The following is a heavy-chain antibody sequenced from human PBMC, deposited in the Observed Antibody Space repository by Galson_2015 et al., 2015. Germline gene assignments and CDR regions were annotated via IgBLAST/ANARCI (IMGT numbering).Heavy chain of an antibody. CDR2: INHSGST. V-gene: IGHV4-34*01. Sequence: ETLSLTCAVYGGSFSGYYWSWIRQPPGKGLEWIGEINHSGSTNYNPSLKSRFTISVDTSKNQFSLKLSSVTAADTAVYYCARGRRYGDFFDYWGQGTLVTVSS. J-gene: IGHJ4*02. CDR3: ARGRRYGDFFDY. CDR1: GGSFSGYY. D-gene: IGHD4-17*01.